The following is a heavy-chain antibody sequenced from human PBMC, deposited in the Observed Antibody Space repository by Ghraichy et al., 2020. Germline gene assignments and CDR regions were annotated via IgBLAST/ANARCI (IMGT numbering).Heavy chain of an antibody. CDR2: INHSGST. CDR1: GGSFSGYY. Sequence: SETLSLTCAVYGGSFSGYYWSWIRQPPGKGLEWIGEINHSGSTNYNPSLKSRVTISVDTSKNQFSLKLSSVTAADTAVYYCARGPNTIFGVVIRGYYFDYWGQGTLVTVSS. J-gene: IGHJ4*02. D-gene: IGHD3-3*01. CDR3: ARGPNTIFGVVIRGYYFDY. V-gene: IGHV4-34*01.